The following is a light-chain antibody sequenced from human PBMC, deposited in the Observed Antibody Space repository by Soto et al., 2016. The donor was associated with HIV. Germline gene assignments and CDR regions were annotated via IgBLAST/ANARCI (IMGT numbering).Light chain of an antibody. V-gene: IGLV3-21*03. J-gene: IGLJ2*01. Sequence: SYELTQPPSVSVAPGKTARITCEGNNIGRSSVHWYQQKPGQAPVLVVYDDSDRPSGIPERSSGSNSRNTATLTNSRVEAGDEADYYCQVWDSGSDHPIFGGGTKLIVL. CDR2: DDS. CDR3: QVWDSGSDHPI. CDR1: NIGRSS.